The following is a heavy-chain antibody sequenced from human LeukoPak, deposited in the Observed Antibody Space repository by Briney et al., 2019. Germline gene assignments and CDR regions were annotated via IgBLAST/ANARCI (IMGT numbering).Heavy chain of an antibody. D-gene: IGHD3-10*01. CDR3: ARGGWYGEA. J-gene: IGHJ5*02. V-gene: IGHV3-7*01. CDR2: IKEGGSEK. CDR1: GFTFSRNS. Sequence: GGSLRLSCAASGFTFSRNSMNWVRQAPGKGLEWVANIKEGGSEKYYVDSVKGRFTISRDDAKNSLHLQMNSLRDDDTAVYYCARGGWYGEAWGQGILVTVSS.